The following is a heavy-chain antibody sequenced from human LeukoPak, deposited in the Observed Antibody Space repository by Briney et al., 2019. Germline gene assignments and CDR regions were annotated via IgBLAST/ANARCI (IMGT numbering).Heavy chain of an antibody. Sequence: PSETLSLTCTVSGGSIRSYYWSWIRQPAGKGLEWIGRIYTSGSTNYNPSLKSRVTMSVDTSKNQFSLKLSSVTAADTAVYYCARVLAAGTTYFFYYYMDVWGKGTTVTVSS. D-gene: IGHD6-13*01. V-gene: IGHV4-4*07. CDR1: GGSIRSYY. CDR2: IYTSGST. J-gene: IGHJ6*03. CDR3: ARVLAAGTTYFFYYYMDV.